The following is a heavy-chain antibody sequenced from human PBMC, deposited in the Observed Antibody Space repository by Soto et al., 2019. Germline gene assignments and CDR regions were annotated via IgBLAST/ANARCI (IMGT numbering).Heavy chain of an antibody. Sequence: PSETLSLTCTVSGGSISSGDYYWSWIRQPPGKGLEWIGSIYYSRSTYYNPSLKSRVTISVDTSKNQFSLKLNSVTAADTAVYYCASRHSSPYFDYWGQGTLVTAPQ. V-gene: IGHV4-30-4*01. J-gene: IGHJ4*02. CDR1: GGSISSGDYY. CDR3: ASRHSSPYFDY. CDR2: IYYSRST. D-gene: IGHD6-13*01.